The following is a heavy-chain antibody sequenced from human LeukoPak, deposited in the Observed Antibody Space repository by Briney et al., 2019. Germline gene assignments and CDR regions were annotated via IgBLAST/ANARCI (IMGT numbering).Heavy chain of an antibody. CDR1: GYTFTCYY. CDR3: ARASTWLRGGGLYYYYYGMDV. D-gene: IGHD5-12*01. V-gene: IGHV1-2*02. Sequence: ASVKVSCKASGYTFTCYYMHWVRQAPGQGLEWMGWINPNSGGTNYAQKFQGRVTMTRDTSISTAYMELSRLRSDDTAVYYCARASTWLRGGGLYYYYYGMDVWGQGTTVTVSS. J-gene: IGHJ6*02. CDR2: INPNSGGT.